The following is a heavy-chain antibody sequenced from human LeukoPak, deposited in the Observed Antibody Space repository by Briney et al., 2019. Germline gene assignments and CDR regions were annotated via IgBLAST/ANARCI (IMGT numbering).Heavy chain of an antibody. CDR2: ISSSGSTI. CDR3: ARDLVGYCSGGSCYSYYGMDV. D-gene: IGHD2-15*01. V-gene: IGHV3-11*01. J-gene: IGHJ6*02. Sequence: GGSLRLSCAASGFSFSDYYMSWIRQAPGKGLEWVLYISSSGSTIYYADSVKGRFTISRDNAKNSLYLQMNSLRAEDTAVYYCARDLVGYCSGGSCYSYYGMDVWGQGTTVTVSS. CDR1: GFSFSDYY.